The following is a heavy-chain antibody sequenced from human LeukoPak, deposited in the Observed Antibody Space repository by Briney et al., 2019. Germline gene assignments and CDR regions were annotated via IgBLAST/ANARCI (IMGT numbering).Heavy chain of an antibody. Sequence: PSETLSLTCTVSGASISRGSHYWSWIRQPAGKGPEWIGRIYTIGNTNYSPSLWRRVTISVDTSRNQFSLRLGSVTAADTAVYYCARDRSYYSDTGTDYWGQGALVTVSS. J-gene: IGHJ4*02. CDR2: IYTIGNT. V-gene: IGHV4-61*02. CDR1: GASISRGSHY. CDR3: ARDRSYYSDTGTDY. D-gene: IGHD3-22*01.